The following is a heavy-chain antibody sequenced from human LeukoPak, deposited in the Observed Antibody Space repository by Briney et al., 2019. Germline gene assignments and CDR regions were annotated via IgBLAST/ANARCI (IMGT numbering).Heavy chain of an antibody. D-gene: IGHD3-22*01. CDR3: TTALYYYDSSGYYHTNFDY. CDR1: GFTFSNAW. J-gene: IGHJ4*02. Sequence: PGGSLRLSCAASGFTFSNAWMSWVRQAPGKGLEWVGRIKSKTDGGTTDYAAPVKGRFTISRDDSKNTLYLQMNSLKTEDTAVYYCTTALYYYDSSGYYHTNFDYWGQGTLVTVSS. V-gene: IGHV3-15*01. CDR2: IKSKTDGGTT.